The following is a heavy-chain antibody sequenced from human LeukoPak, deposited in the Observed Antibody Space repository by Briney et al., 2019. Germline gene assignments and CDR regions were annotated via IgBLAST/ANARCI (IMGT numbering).Heavy chain of an antibody. CDR1: GFTFGDYA. J-gene: IGHJ4*02. CDR2: IRSKAYGGTT. D-gene: IGHD3-22*01. Sequence: PGGSLRLSCTTSGFTFGDYAMSWVRQAPGKGLEWVGFIRSKAYGGTTEYAASVKGRFTISRDDSKSIAYLQMNSLKTEDTAVYSCQTYYYDTSGYYYIDQWGQGTLVTVSS. CDR3: QTYYYDTSGYYYIDQ. V-gene: IGHV3-49*04.